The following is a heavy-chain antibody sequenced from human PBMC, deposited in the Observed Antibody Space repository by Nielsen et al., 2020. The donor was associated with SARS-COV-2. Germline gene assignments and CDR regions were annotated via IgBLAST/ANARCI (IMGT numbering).Heavy chain of an antibody. J-gene: IGHJ5*02. Sequence: SETLSLTCTVSGGSISSGGSSWSWIRQHPGKGLEWIASRHYNGNTYYNPSLHRPMISVDTSKYEFSLRLTSVTAADTALYYCARGAGWFDPWGQGTRVTVSS. V-gene: IGHV4-31*03. D-gene: IGHD6-19*01. CDR1: GGSISSGGSS. CDR2: RHYNGNT. CDR3: ARGAGWFDP.